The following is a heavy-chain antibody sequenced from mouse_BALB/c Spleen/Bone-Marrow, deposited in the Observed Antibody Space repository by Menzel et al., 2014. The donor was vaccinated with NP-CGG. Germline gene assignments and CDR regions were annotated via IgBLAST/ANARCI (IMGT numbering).Heavy chain of an antibody. CDR2: IRNKANGYTT. Sequence: EVNVVDSGGGLVQPGGSLRLSCATSGFTFXDYYMSWVRQPPGKALEWLGFIRNKANGYTTEYSASVKGRFTISRDNSQNILYLQMNTLRAEDSATYYCARGGNDLDYWGQGTTLTVSS. V-gene: IGHV7-3*02. CDR1: GFTFXDYY. D-gene: IGHD2-3*01. J-gene: IGHJ2*01. CDR3: ARGGNDLDY.